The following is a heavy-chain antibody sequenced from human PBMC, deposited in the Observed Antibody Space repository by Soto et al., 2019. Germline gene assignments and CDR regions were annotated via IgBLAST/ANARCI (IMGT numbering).Heavy chain of an antibody. D-gene: IGHD2-2*02. CDR3: ARDRPPYIVVVPAAIGSRGVWFDP. CDR1: GYTFTSYG. V-gene: IGHV1-18*04. CDR2: ISAYNGNT. Sequence: QVQLVQSGAEVKKPGASVKVSCKASGYTFTSYGISLVRQAPGQGLEWMGWISAYNGNTNYAQKLQGRATMTTDTSTSTAYMELRSLKSDDTAVYYCARDRPPYIVVVPAAIGSRGVWFDPWGQGTLGTVSS. J-gene: IGHJ5*02.